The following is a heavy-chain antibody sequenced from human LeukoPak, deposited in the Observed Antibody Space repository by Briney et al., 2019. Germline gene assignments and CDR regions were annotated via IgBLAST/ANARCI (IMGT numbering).Heavy chain of an antibody. CDR2: INPNSGGT. CDR1: GYTFTGYY. V-gene: IGHV1-2*02. Sequence: GASVKISCKASGYTFTGYYMHWVRQAPGQGLEWMGWINPNSGGTNYAQKFQGSVTMTRDTSISTAYTELSRLRSDDTAVYYCARMYSSSWYESWYFDLWGRGTLVTVSS. CDR3: ARMYSSSWYESWYFDL. J-gene: IGHJ2*01. D-gene: IGHD6-13*01.